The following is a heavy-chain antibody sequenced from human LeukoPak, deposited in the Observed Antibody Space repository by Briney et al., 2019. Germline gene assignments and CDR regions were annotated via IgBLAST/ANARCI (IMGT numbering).Heavy chain of an antibody. CDR3: ARDLDSGSYSDAFDI. D-gene: IGHD1-26*01. CDR2: MKEDGSEI. CDR1: GITFSHYW. J-gene: IGHJ3*02. V-gene: IGHV3-7*01. Sequence: GGSLRLSCTISGITFSHYWMTWVRQAPGKGLEWVAHMKEDGSEIFYLDSVKGRFTISRDNAKNSLYLQMNSLRAGDTAVYYCARDLDSGSYSDAFDIWGQGTMVTVSS.